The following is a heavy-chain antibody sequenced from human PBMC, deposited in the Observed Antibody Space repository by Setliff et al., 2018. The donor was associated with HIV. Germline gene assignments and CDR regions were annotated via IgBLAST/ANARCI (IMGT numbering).Heavy chain of an antibody. CDR1: GGSISSGGYY. Sequence: SETLSLTCTVSGGSISSGGYYWSWIRQHPGKGLEWIGYIYYSGSTYYNPSLKSRVTISVDTSKNQFSLKLSSVTAADTAVYYCARDRGPYCSGPCHPPHWSYMDVWGKGTSVTVSS. CDR3: ARDRGPYCSGPCHPPHWSYMDV. CDR2: IYYSGST. D-gene: IGHD2-15*01. J-gene: IGHJ6*04. V-gene: IGHV4-31*03.